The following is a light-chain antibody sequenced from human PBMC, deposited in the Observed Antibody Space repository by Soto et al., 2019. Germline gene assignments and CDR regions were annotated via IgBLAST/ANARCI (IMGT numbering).Light chain of an antibody. CDR3: LQDYNYPLT. V-gene: IGKV1-5*03. Sequence: DIQLTQSPSTLSASVVDRVTITCRASQSINGWLAWYQQKPGQAPNLLIYKASTLESGVPSRFSGSGSGTDFTLTISSLQPEDFATYYCLQDYNYPLTFGGGTKVDIK. CDR1: QSINGW. J-gene: IGKJ4*01. CDR2: KAS.